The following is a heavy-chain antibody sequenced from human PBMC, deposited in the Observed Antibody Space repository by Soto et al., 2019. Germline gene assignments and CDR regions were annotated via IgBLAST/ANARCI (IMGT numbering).Heavy chain of an antibody. J-gene: IGHJ1*01. CDR1: GFTFNTYA. CDR3: VRQLSFVVVTLTTREHFFQH. V-gene: IGHV3-30*04. Sequence: LVESGGGVAQPGKSQTLSCAASGFTFNTYAFHWVRQAPGKGLEWVAVVSSDGKDKFYADSVSGRFTISRDDSKDTLFLHMNSLRTEDTAVYFCVRQLSFVVVTLTTREHFFQHWGRGTLVTVSS. CDR2: VSSDGKDK. D-gene: IGHD2-21*02.